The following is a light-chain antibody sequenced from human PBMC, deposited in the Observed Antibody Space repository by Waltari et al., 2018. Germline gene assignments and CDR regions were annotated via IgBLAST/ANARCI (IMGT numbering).Light chain of an antibody. V-gene: IGKV3-11*01. Sequence: DIVLTQSPATLSLSPGERATLSCRASQSVSNYVAWYQQKPGLAPRLLIYGVFQRATGTPARFSGSGSGTDFTITISSLEPEDVAVYYCQQRTNWPRVTFGPGTTENVK. CDR2: GVF. CDR3: QQRTNWPRVT. J-gene: IGKJ3*01. CDR1: QSVSNY.